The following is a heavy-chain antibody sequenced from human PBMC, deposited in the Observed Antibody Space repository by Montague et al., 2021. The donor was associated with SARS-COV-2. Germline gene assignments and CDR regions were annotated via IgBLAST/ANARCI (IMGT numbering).Heavy chain of an antibody. CDR2: IWYDGSNK. V-gene: IGHV3-33*01. D-gene: IGHD5-18*01. CDR1: GFTFSSYG. Sequence: SLRLSCAASGFTFSSYGMHWVRQAPGKGLEWVAVIWYDGSNKYYADSVKGRLTTSRDNSKNTLYLQMNSLRAEDTAVYYCASQLVPRWYAFDIWGQGTMVTVSS. J-gene: IGHJ3*02. CDR3: ASQLVPRWYAFDI.